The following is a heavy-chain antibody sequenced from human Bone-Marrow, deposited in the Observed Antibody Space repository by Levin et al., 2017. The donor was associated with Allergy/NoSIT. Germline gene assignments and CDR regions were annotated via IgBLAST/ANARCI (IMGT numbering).Heavy chain of an antibody. CDR2: ISSSSSYI. CDR3: ARNVYCSGGSCYYLPNYYYYYGMDV. CDR1: GFTFSSYS. V-gene: IGHV3-21*01. J-gene: IGHJ6*02. D-gene: IGHD2-15*01. Sequence: GESLKISCAASGFTFSSYSMNWVRQAPGKGLEWVSSISSSSSYIYYADSVKGRFTISRDNAKNSLYLQMNSLRAEDTAVYYCARNVYCSGGSCYYLPNYYYYYGMDVWGQGTTVTVSS.